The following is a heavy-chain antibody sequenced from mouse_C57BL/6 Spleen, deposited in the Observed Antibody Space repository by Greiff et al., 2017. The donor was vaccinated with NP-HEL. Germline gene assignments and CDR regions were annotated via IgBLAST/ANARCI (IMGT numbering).Heavy chain of an antibody. V-gene: IGHV2-2*01. CDR2: IWSGGST. CDR3: ARKGDVGYFDV. Sequence: VKLMESGPGLVQPSQSLSITCTVSGFSLTSYGVHWVRQSPGKGLEWLGVIWSGGSTDYNAAFISRLSISKDNSKSQVFFKMNSLQADDTAIYYCARKGDVGYFDVWGTGTTVTVSS. CDR1: GFSLTSYG. D-gene: IGHD3-3*01. J-gene: IGHJ1*03.